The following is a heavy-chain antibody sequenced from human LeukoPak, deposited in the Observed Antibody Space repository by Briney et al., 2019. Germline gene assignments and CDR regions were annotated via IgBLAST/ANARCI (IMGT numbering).Heavy chain of an antibody. CDR3: ARLKCSSTSCFYYYYMDV. CDR2: INHSGRT. D-gene: IGHD2-2*01. Sequence: PSETLFLTCAVYGGSFSGDYWSWIRQPPGKGLEWIGEINHSGRTNYKPSLKSRVTISVDTSKNQFSLKLNSVTAADTAVYYCARLKCSSTSCFYYYYMDVWGKGTTVTISS. J-gene: IGHJ6*03. V-gene: IGHV4-34*01. CDR1: GGSFSGDY.